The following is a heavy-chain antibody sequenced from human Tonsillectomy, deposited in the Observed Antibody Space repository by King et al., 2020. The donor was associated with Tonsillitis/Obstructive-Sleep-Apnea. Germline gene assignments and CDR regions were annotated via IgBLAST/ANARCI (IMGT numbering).Heavy chain of an antibody. D-gene: IGHD2-2*01. CDR2: ISYDGGNK. Sequence: HVQLVESGGGVVQPGRSLRLSCAASGFTFSSYSMHWVRQAPGKGLEWVAVISYDGGNKYYADSVKGRFTISRDNSKDTLYLEMNNLRAEDTAVYYCASYRWVIVVVPASPFDYWGQGTLVTVSS. J-gene: IGHJ4*02. V-gene: IGHV3-30*04. CDR3: ASYRWVIVVVPASPFDY. CDR1: GFTFSSYS.